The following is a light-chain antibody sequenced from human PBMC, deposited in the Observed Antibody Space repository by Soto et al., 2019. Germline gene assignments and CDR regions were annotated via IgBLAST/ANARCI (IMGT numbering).Light chain of an antibody. CDR3: QQSYSNPPT. J-gene: IGKJ4*01. Sequence: DIQMTQSPSSLSASVGDRVTITCRASQSISSYLNWYQQKPGKATKLLIYAASSLQSGVPSRFRGSGSGTDFALTIRSLQTEDFATYYCQQSYSNPPTFGGGTKVEIK. V-gene: IGKV1-39*01. CDR2: AAS. CDR1: QSISSY.